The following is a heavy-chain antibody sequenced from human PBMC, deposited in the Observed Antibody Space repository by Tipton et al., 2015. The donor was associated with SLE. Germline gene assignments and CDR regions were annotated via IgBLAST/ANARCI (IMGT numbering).Heavy chain of an antibody. J-gene: IGHJ4*02. CDR1: GFTFSSNW. Sequence: SLRLSCAASGFTFSSNWMIWVRQAPGKGLEWVANIKHDVSEKYYVDSVKGRFTISRDNTQNSVFLHMNNLGAEDTAVYYCATTRNVALPAYDWGQGALVSVSS. D-gene: IGHD2-2*01. CDR3: ATTRNVALPAYD. V-gene: IGHV3-7*01. CDR2: IKHDVSEK.